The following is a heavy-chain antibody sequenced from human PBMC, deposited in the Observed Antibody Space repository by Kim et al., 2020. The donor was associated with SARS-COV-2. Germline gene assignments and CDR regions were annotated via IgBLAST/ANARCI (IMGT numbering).Heavy chain of an antibody. V-gene: IGHV3-49*04. CDR3: TKPGYYYDSSGYYYTQPPSDY. CDR1: GFTFGDYA. Sequence: GGSLRLSCTASGFTFGDYAMSWVRQAPGKGLEWVGFIRSKAYGGTTEYAASVKGRFTISRDDSKSIAYLQMNSLKTEDTAVYYCTKPGYYYDSSGYYYTQPPSDYWGQGTLVTVSS. J-gene: IGHJ4*02. D-gene: IGHD3-22*01. CDR2: IRSKAYGGTT.